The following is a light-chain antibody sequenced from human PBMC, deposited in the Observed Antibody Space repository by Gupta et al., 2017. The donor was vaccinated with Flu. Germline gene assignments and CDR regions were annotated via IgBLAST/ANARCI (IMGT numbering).Light chain of an antibody. J-gene: IGKJ3*01. V-gene: IGKV1-33*01. CDR2: DAS. CDR3: QQYDNLPIT. Sequence: DIQMTKSPSSLSASVGDRVTITCQASQDISNYLNWYQQKPGKAPKLLIYDASNLETGVPSRFSGSGSGTDFTFTISSLRPEDIATYYCQQYDNLPITFGPGTKVDIK. CDR1: QDISNY.